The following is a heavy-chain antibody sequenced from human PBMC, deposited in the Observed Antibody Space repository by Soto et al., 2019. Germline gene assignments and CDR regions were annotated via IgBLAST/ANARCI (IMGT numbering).Heavy chain of an antibody. D-gene: IGHD6-19*01. CDR3: ASSGPPPSGWYRFDY. CDR2: ISYDGSNK. Sequence: GGSLRLSCAASGFTFSSYAMHWVRQAPGKGLEWVAVISYDGSNKYYADSVKGRFTISRDNSKNTLYLQMNSLRAEDTAVYYCASSGPPPSGWYRFDYWGQGTLVTV. CDR1: GFTFSSYA. J-gene: IGHJ4*02. V-gene: IGHV3-30-3*01.